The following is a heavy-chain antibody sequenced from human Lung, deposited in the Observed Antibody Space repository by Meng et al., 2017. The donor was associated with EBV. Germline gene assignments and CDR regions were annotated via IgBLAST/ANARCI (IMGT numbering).Heavy chain of an antibody. CDR2: ISAYNGNT. J-gene: IGHJ4*02. Sequence: RLWQSGAEVKGPGASVKVSCKAACYTFTSYAFIWVRQAPGQGLEWMGWISAYNGNTYYAPKLQDRVTMTTDSSTTTAYMELRSLTSDDTALYYCARQGGLLDLDYWGQGTLVTVSS. V-gene: IGHV1-18*01. D-gene: IGHD2-15*01. CDR3: ARQGGLLDLDY. CDR1: CYTFTSYA.